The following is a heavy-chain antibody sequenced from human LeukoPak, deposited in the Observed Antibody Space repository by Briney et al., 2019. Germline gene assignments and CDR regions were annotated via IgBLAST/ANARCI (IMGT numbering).Heavy chain of an antibody. Sequence: GGSLRLSCAASGFTFSNHAMNWVRQAPGKGLEWVSGVSGTGVKTYYADSVKGRFTIFRDNSKTTLYLQINSLRADDTAVYYCAKAGGSGSYFYYYIDVWGKGTTVTVSS. CDR2: VSGTGVKT. J-gene: IGHJ6*03. V-gene: IGHV3-23*01. CDR1: GFTFSNHA. CDR3: AKAGGSGSYFYYYIDV. D-gene: IGHD3-10*01.